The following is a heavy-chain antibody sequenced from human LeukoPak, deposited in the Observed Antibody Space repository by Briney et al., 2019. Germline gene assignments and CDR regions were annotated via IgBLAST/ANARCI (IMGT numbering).Heavy chain of an antibody. J-gene: IGHJ6*02. CDR2: INPNSGGT. D-gene: IGHD3-10*01. Sequence: GRSLRLSCAASGFTFSSYGMHWVRQAPGQGLEWMGRINPNSGGTNYAQKFQGRVTMTRDTSISTAYMELSRLRSDDTAVYYCAKDGLWFGELFPEGYYYYYYGMDVWGQGATVTVSS. V-gene: IGHV1-2*06. CDR1: GFTFSSYG. CDR3: AKDGLWFGELFPEGYYYYYYGMDV.